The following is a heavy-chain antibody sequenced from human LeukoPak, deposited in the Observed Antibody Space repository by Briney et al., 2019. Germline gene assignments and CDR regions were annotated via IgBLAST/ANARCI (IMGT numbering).Heavy chain of an antibody. V-gene: IGHV4-59*01. CDR3: ARAGYSNYEQNWFDP. D-gene: IGHD4-11*01. J-gene: IGHJ5*02. CDR1: GGSISSYY. Sequence: SETLSLTCTVSGGSISSYYWSWIRQPPGKGLEWIGYIYYSGSTNYNPSLKSRATISVDTSKNQFSLKLSSVTAADTAVYYCARAGYSNYEQNWFDPWGQGTLVTVSS. CDR2: IYYSGST.